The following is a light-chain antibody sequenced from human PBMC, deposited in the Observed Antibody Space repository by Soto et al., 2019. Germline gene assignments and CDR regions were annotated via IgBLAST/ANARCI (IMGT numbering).Light chain of an antibody. Sequence: DIVMTQSPDSLAVSLGERATINCKSSQSVLYSSNNKNYLAWYQQKPGQPPKLLIYWASTRESGVPDRFSGSGSGTDFTLTTSSLHAEDCALYYCQQYYSTPYTFGEGTKLEIK. J-gene: IGKJ2*01. CDR2: WAS. V-gene: IGKV4-1*01. CDR3: QQYYSTPYT. CDR1: QSVLYSSNNKNY.